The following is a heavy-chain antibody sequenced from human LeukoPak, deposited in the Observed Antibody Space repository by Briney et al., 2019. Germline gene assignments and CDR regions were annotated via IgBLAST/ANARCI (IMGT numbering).Heavy chain of an antibody. CDR1: GFAFGRYW. V-gene: IGHV3-74*01. J-gene: IGHJ4*02. D-gene: IGHD3-10*01. CDR2: INSEGSST. CDR3: ARVEPDYGSGRHVDY. Sequence: GGSLRLSCAASGFAFGRYWMHCVRQAPGKRLVWVSRINSEGSSTSYADSVKGRFTISRDNAKNTLYLRMNSLRAEDTAVYYCARVEPDYGSGRHVDYWGQGTLVTVSS.